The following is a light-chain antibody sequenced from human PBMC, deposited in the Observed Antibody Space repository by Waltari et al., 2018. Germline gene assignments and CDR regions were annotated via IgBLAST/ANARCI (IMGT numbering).Light chain of an antibody. CDR1: RRHVSFYTY. CDR3: NSYAGSSSWV. CDR2: DVI. V-gene: IGLV2-14*01. J-gene: IGLJ3*02. Sequence: QSALTQPASVYGSPGQTINISCTGTRRHVSFYTYVSWYQQHPGKAPKRMIYDVIERPSGVSNRFSGSRSCNTASLTISGLQAEDEADYYCNSYAGSSSWVFGGGTKLTVL.